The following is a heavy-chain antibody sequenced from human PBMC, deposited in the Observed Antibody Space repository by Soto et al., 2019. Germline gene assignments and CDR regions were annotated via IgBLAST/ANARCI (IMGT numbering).Heavy chain of an antibody. Sequence: SDTESRTDTGCGGSITSKNDCWGWIRQPPGKGLEWIGSISYSGNAYYNPSLKSRLTISVDTSQNQFSLMLTSVTAADTAIYYCARITMISYFDPWGQRTLVTVSS. J-gene: IGHJ5*02. CDR2: ISYSGNA. D-gene: IGHD3-16*01. V-gene: IGHV4-39*01. CDR1: GGSITSKNDC. CDR3: ARITMISYFDP.